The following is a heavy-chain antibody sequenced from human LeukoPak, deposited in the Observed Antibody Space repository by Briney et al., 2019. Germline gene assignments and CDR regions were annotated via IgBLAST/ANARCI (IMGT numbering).Heavy chain of an antibody. D-gene: IGHD6-13*01. V-gene: IGHV4-34*01. CDR1: GGSFSGYY. J-gene: IGHJ6*03. Sequence: PSETLSLTCAVYGGSFSGYYWSWIRQPPGKGLEWIGEINHSGSTNYNPSLKSRVTISVDTSKNQFSLKLSSVTAADTPVYYCARGRQQLATQFYNYYDCVTVGGKGPTV. CDR3: ARGRQQLATQFYNYYDCVTV. CDR2: INHSGST.